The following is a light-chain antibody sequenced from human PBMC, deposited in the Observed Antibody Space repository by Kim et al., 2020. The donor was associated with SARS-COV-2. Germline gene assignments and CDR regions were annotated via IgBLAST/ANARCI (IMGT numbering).Light chain of an antibody. CDR3: QQYNNWPPLT. Sequence: SPGERATLACMAIQIVISNLAWYQQKPGQTPRLLFDGASTRATGIPATFSVSGSGTEFTLTISSLQSEDFAVYYCQQYNNWPPLTFGGGTKVDIK. J-gene: IGKJ4*01. CDR2: GAS. CDR1: QIVISN. V-gene: IGKV3-15*01.